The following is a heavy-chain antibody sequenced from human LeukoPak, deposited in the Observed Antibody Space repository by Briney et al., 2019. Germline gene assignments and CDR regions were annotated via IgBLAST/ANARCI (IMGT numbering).Heavy chain of an antibody. V-gene: IGHV4-59*11. Sequence: EPSETLSLTCTVSGGSISSHYWTWIRQSPVKGLEWIGDISKSGSTSYNPSLKSRVTISIDTSKNQFSLKLSSVTAADTAVYYCGRDALVGYFSYYYMDVWGKGTTVTVSS. CDR1: GGSISSHY. J-gene: IGHJ6*03. CDR3: GRDALVGYFSYYYMDV. CDR2: ISKSGST. D-gene: IGHD2-15*01.